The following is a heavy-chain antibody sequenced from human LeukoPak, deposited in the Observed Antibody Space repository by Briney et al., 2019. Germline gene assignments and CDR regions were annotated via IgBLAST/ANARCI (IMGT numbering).Heavy chain of an antibody. J-gene: IGHJ5*02. CDR1: GGAFSSYT. Sequence: ASVKVSCKASGGAFSSYTISWVRQAPGQGLEWMGRIILILGIANCAQKFQGRVTITADKSTSTAYMELSSLRSEDTAVYYCALTGYSSGWTPVNWFDPWGQGTLVTVSS. V-gene: IGHV1-69*02. D-gene: IGHD6-19*01. CDR3: ALTGYSSGWTPVNWFDP. CDR2: IILILGIA.